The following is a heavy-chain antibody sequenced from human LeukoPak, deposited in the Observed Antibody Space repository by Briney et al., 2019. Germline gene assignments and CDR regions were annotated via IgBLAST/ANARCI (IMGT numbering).Heavy chain of an antibody. D-gene: IGHD4/OR15-4a*01. CDR3: EGHNYGGPFDY. V-gene: IGHV3-30-3*01. CDR1: GFTFSSYA. Sequence: GGSLRLSCAASGFTFSSYAMSWVRQAPGKGLEWVAVMSNDGSIKKYANSEKGRFTISRDNSKSMLYLQMDSLGAEDTAVYYCEGHNYGGPFDYWGLGTLVTVSS. CDR2: MSNDGSIK. J-gene: IGHJ4*02.